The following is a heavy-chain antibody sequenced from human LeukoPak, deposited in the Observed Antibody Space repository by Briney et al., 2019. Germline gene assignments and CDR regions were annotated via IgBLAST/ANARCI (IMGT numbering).Heavy chain of an antibody. D-gene: IGHD6-13*01. CDR2: VRYSGST. Sequence: SETLSVTCTVSDDSFTSNSYYWAWIRQPPGEGLECIGGVRYSGSTYFNPSLKSRVTISVDTSKNQFSLKLNSVTAADTAVYYCARGDYSSSWYEYNWFDPWGQGTLVTVSS. CDR1: DDSFTSNSYY. CDR3: ARGDYSSSWYEYNWFDP. V-gene: IGHV4-39*07. J-gene: IGHJ5*02.